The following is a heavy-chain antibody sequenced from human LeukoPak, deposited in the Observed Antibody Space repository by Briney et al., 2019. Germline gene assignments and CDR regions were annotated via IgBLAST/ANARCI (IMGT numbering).Heavy chain of an antibody. D-gene: IGHD6-13*01. V-gene: IGHV1-2*02. CDR2: INPNSGGT. Sequence: GASVTVSCKASGYTFTCYYMHWVRQAPGQGLEWMGWINPNSGGTNYAQKFQGRVTMTRDTSISTAYMELSRLRSDDTAVYYCARPHSSSSNWFDPWGQGTLVTVSS. CDR1: GYTFTCYY. J-gene: IGHJ5*02. CDR3: ARPHSSSSNWFDP.